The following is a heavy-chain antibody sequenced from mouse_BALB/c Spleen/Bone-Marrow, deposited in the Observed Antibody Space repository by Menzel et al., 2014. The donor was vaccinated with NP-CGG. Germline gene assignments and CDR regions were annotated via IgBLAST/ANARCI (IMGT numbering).Heavy chain of an antibody. CDR3: AEGGMITTGYAY. D-gene: IGHD2-4*01. Sequence: VQLKESGAELVRPGALVKSSCKVSGFNIKDYYMHWVKQRPEQGLEWIGWIDPENDNTIYEPKFQGKASITADTSSNTAYLQLSSLTSEDTAVYYGAEGGMITTGYAYWGQGTLVTVSA. J-gene: IGHJ3*01. CDR2: IDPENDNT. V-gene: IGHV14-1*02. CDR1: GFNIKDYY.